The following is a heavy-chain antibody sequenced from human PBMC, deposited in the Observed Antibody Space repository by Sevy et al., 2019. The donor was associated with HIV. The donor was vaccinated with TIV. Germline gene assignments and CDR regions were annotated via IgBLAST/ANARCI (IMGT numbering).Heavy chain of an antibody. V-gene: IGHV3-23*01. CDR1: GFTFSSFA. CDR2: INGRGGST. CDR3: ARPTPRIAPSSAAFFDS. J-gene: IGHJ4*01. Sequence: GGSLRLSCAASGFASGFTFSSFAMSWVRQLPGKGLEWVSTINGRGGSTYYADSVKDRFTLSRDNSNNALFLQMDSLTPEDTALSYCARPTPRIAPSSAAFFDSWGHGILVTVSS. D-gene: IGHD6-6*01.